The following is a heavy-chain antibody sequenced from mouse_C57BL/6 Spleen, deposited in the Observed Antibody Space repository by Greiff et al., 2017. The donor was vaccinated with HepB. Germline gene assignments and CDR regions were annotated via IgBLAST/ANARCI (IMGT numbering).Heavy chain of an antibody. D-gene: IGHD2-4*01. V-gene: IGHV5-17*01. J-gene: IGHJ1*03. CDR2: ISSGSSTI. CDR3: AREITTDWYFDV. Sequence: EVKLVESGGGLVKPGGSLKLSCAASGFTFSDYGMHWVRQAPEKGLEWVAYISSGSSTIYYADTVKGRFTISRDNAKNTLFLQMTSLRSEDTAMYYCAREITTDWYFDVWGTGTTFTVSS. CDR1: GFTFSDYG.